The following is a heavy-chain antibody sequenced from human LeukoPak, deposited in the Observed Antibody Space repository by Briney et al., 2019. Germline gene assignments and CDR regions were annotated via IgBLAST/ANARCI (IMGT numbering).Heavy chain of an antibody. Sequence: SETLSLTCAVSGGSISSYYRSWIRQPPGKGLEWIGYIYYSGSTNYNPSLKSRVTILVDTSENPFSLKLTSGTAADTAVYYCARGLAAGFGEFPPTIDPWGRGTLVTVSS. D-gene: IGHD3-10*01. CDR1: GGSISSYY. CDR2: IYYSGST. V-gene: IGHV4-59*01. J-gene: IGHJ5*02. CDR3: ARGLAAGFGEFPPTIDP.